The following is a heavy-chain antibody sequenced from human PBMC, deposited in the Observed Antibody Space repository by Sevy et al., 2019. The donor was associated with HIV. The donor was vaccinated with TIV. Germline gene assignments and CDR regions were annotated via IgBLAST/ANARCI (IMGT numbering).Heavy chain of an antibody. D-gene: IGHD3-10*01. CDR3: AKDIPGWSGFDY. CDR1: GFTFYDYT. V-gene: IGHV3-43*01. CDR2: ITWDAAKT. J-gene: IGHJ4*02. Sequence: GGSLRLSCAASGFTFYDYTMHWVRQVPGKGLEWVFLITWDAAKTDYADSVKGRFTVSRDNSENSLYLQMNSLRTEDTDLYFCAKDIPGWSGFDYWGQGTLVTVSS.